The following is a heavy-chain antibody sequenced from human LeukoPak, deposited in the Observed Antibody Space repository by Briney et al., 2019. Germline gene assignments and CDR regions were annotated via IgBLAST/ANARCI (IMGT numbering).Heavy chain of an antibody. CDR3: ARAHVVATDYYGMDV. Sequence: ASVTVSCKASGGTFINYAISWVRQAPGQGREWMGGIIPIFGTANYAQKFQGRVTITADESTSTAYIELSSLRSEDTAVYYCARAHVVATDYYGMDVWGQGTTVTVSS. CDR1: GGTFINYA. D-gene: IGHD5-12*01. CDR2: IIPIFGTA. J-gene: IGHJ6*02. V-gene: IGHV1-69*13.